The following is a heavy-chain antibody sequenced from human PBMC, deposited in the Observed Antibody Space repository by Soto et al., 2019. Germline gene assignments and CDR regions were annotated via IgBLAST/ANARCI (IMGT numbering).Heavy chain of an antibody. D-gene: IGHD3-22*01. CDR3: AVEAYDSSGYYYGLDY. CDR1: GFTFTSSA. CDR2: IVVGSGNT. J-gene: IGHJ4*02. Sequence: SGKVSCKASGFTFTSSAVQWVRQARGQRLEWIGWIVVGSGNTNYAQKFQERVTITRDMSTSTAYKELSSLRSEDTAVYYCAVEAYDSSGYYYGLDYWGQGTLVTVSS. V-gene: IGHV1-58*01.